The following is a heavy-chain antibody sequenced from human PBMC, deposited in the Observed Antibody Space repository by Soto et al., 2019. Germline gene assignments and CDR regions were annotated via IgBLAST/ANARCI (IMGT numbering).Heavy chain of an antibody. CDR2: ISAYNGNT. CDR1: GYTFTSYG. V-gene: IGHV1-18*01. D-gene: IGHD3-10*01. Sequence: ASVKISCKASGYTFTSYGISWVRQAPGQGLEWMGWISAYNGNTNYAQKLQGRVTMTTDTSTSTAYMELRSLRSDDTAVYYCARGPESYYEVPDAFDIWGQGTMVTVSS. CDR3: ARGPESYYEVPDAFDI. J-gene: IGHJ3*02.